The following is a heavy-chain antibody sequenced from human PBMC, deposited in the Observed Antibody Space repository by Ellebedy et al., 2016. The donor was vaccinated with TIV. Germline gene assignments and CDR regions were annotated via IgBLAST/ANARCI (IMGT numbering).Heavy chain of an antibody. Sequence: SETLSLTXTASGDSISSSNHYWGWIRQPPGRGLDWIATIYYSGSTYYNPSLKSRVTISVDTSKNQFSLNLRSVTAADTALYFCARALAASGKVTYYYGMDVWGQGTTVTVSS. D-gene: IGHD6-13*01. CDR2: IYYSGST. CDR3: ARALAASGKVTYYYGMDV. J-gene: IGHJ6*02. V-gene: IGHV4-39*07. CDR1: GDSISSSNHY.